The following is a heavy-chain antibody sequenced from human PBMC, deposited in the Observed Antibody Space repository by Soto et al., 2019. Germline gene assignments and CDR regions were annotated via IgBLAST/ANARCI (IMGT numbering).Heavy chain of an antibody. V-gene: IGHV3-33*01. CDR1: GFTFSSYG. Sequence: QVQLVESGGGVVQPGRSLRLSCAASGFTFSSYGMHWVRQAPGKGLEWVAVIWYDGSNKYYADSVKGRFTISRDNSKNTLYLQMNSLRAVDTAVYYCARVAVAGYYYYYGMDVWGQGTTVTVSS. J-gene: IGHJ6*02. D-gene: IGHD6-19*01. CDR3: ARVAVAGYYYYYGMDV. CDR2: IWYDGSNK.